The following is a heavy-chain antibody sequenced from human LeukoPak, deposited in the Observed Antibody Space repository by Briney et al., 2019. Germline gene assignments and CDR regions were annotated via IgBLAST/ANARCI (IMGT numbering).Heavy chain of an antibody. CDR3: ARDSSPWYYYDRSGSNGFDP. CDR1: GFTFSNEW. CDR2: IAYDGGNK. D-gene: IGHD3-22*01. Sequence: GGSLRLSCAASGFTFSNEWMNWVRQAPGKGLEWVAVIAYDGGNKYYADSVKGRFTISRDNSKNTLFLQMNSLRAEDTAVYYCARDSSPWYYYDRSGSNGFDPWGQGTLVTVSS. J-gene: IGHJ5*02. V-gene: IGHV3-30*03.